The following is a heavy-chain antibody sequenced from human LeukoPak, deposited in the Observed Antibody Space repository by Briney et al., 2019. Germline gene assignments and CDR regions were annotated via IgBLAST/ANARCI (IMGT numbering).Heavy chain of an antibody. J-gene: IGHJ6*03. CDR2: IWYDGSNK. V-gene: IGHV3-33*06. Sequence: GGSLRLSCAASGFTFSSYGMHWVRQAPGMGLEWVAVIWYDGSNKYYADSVKGRFTISRDNSKNTLYLQMNSLRAEDTAVYYCAKGGSTSHNYYYYYYMDVWGKGTTVTVSS. CDR3: AKGGSTSHNYYYYYYMDV. D-gene: IGHD2-2*01. CDR1: GFTFSSYG.